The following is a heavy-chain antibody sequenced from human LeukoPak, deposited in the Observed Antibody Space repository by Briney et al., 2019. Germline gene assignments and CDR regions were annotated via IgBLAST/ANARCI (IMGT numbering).Heavy chain of an antibody. CDR3: ARLHHYCSGGSCRDIDP. J-gene: IGHJ5*02. D-gene: IGHD2-15*01. CDR1: GGSFSGYY. Sequence: SETLSLTCAVYGGSFSGYYWSWIRQPPGKGLEWIGEINHSGSTNYNPSLKSRVTISVDTCKNQFSLKLSSVTAADTAVYYCARLHHYCSGGSCRDIDPWAREPWSPSPQ. CDR2: INHSGST. V-gene: IGHV4-34*01.